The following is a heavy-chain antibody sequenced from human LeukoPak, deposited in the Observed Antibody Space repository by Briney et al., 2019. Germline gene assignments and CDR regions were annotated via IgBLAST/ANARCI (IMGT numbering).Heavy chain of an antibody. J-gene: IGHJ4*02. D-gene: IGHD3-22*01. V-gene: IGHV4-59*12. CDR1: GGSISGYY. Sequence: SETLSLTCTVSGGSISGYYWSWIRQPPGKGLEWIGYISYTGIANYNPSLKSRVTISLDTSKNQFSLKLSSVTAADTAVYYCARNYDSSGYYLDYWGQGTLVTVSS. CDR2: ISYTGIA. CDR3: ARNYDSSGYYLDY.